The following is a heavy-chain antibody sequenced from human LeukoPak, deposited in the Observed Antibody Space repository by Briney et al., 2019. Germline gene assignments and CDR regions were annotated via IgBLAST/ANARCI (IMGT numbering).Heavy chain of an antibody. CDR3: TRLDSSGWSDY. V-gene: IGHV3-73*01. CDR1: GFTFSGSA. D-gene: IGHD6-19*01. CDR2: IRSKANSYAT. J-gene: IGHJ4*02. Sequence: GGSLRLSGAASGFTFSGSAMHWVRQASGKGLEGVGRIRSKANSYATAYAASVKGRFTISRDDSKTTAYLQMNSLKTEDTAVYYCTRLDSSGWSDYWGQGTLVTVSS.